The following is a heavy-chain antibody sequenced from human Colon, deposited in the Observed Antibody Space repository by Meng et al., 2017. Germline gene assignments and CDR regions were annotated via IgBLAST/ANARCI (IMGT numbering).Heavy chain of an antibody. CDR2: ISYDGSNK. D-gene: IGHD3-3*01. CDR1: GFTFSSYA. Sequence: GESLKISCAASGFTFSSYAMHWVRQAPGKGLEWVAVISYDGSNKYYADPVKGRFTISRDNSKNTLYLQMNSLRAEDTAVYYCAREGYYDFWSGYYTFRSDLSFDYWGQGTLVTVSS. V-gene: IGHV3-30*01. CDR3: AREGYYDFWSGYYTFRSDLSFDY. J-gene: IGHJ4*02.